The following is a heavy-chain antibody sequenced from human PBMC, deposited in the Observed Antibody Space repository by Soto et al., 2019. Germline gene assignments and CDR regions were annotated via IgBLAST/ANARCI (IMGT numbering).Heavy chain of an antibody. CDR3: ARDGVVLPAAPMGMDV. J-gene: IGHJ6*02. D-gene: IGHD2-2*01. CDR1: GYTFTNYD. V-gene: IGHV1-8*01. CDR2: LNLNSGIA. Sequence: QVQLVQSGAEVKKPGASVRVSCQASGYTFTNYDINWVRQAAGQGLEWMGWLNLNSGIAGYAHKFQGRVTMTRNTSISTAYTDLNSLRSDDTAVYYCARDGVVLPAAPMGMDVWGQGTPVTVSS.